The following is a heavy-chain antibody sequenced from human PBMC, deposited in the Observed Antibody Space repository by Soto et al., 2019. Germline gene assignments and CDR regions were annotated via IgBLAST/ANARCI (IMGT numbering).Heavy chain of an antibody. CDR1: GFTFASYT. D-gene: IGHD1-26*01. Sequence: EVQLLESGGGLLQPGGSLRLSCAASGFTFASYTLNWVRQAPGKGLEWVSAISGNGVHTYYADSVKGRFTVSRDNSKNTLHLQMNSLRAEDTAVYFCEKVLGGGRYVGAVDYWGQGTLVTVSS. V-gene: IGHV3-23*01. CDR3: EKVLGGGRYVGAVDY. J-gene: IGHJ4*02. CDR2: ISGNGVHT.